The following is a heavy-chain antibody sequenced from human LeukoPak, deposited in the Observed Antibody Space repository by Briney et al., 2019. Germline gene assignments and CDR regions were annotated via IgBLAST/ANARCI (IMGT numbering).Heavy chain of an antibody. CDR2: LNPNSVVT. Sequence: GASVKVSCTASGYTSTAYDMNCMRQAPLQGMDWMGWLNPNSVVTNNAQTPQGRVTMTRDTSISTAYMEMRKLKSDDTAVYYCARDTAEYYDFWSGYFPSLNWFDPWGQGTLVTVSS. D-gene: IGHD3-3*01. J-gene: IGHJ5*02. V-gene: IGHV1-2*02. CDR1: GYTSTAYD. CDR3: ARDTAEYYDFWSGYFPSLNWFDP.